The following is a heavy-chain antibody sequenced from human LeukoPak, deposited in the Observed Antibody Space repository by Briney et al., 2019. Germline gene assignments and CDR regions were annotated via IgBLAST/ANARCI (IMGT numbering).Heavy chain of an antibody. CDR1: GFTFSSYV. CDR2: ISGGGFST. Sequence: GGSLRLSCAVSGFTFSSYVMSWVRQAPGKGLEWVSTISGGGFSTYYADSVKGRFTISRDNSKNTLYLQMNSLRAEDTAVYYCAKIYGSGSEGDYWGQGTLVTVSS. J-gene: IGHJ4*02. D-gene: IGHD3-10*01. CDR3: AKIYGSGSEGDY. V-gene: IGHV3-23*01.